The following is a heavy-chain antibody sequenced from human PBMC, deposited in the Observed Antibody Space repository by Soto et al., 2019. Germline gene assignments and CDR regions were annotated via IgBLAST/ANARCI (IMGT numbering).Heavy chain of an antibody. D-gene: IGHD6-13*01. V-gene: IGHV3-23*01. J-gene: IGHJ4*02. Sequence: EVQLLESGGGLVQPGGSLRLSCAASGFTFSSYAMSWVRQAPGKGLEWVSAISGSGGSTYYADSVKGRFTISRDNSKNTLYLQMNIRRAEDTSVYYCAKENGYSSSWFEFDYWGQGTLVTVSS. CDR3: AKENGYSSSWFEFDY. CDR1: GFTFSSYA. CDR2: ISGSGGST.